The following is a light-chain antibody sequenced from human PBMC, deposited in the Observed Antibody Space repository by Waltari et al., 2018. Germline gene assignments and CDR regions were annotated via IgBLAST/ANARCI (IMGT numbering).Light chain of an antibody. Sequence: PSSLSASVGDRVTITCRASQTINRYLNWYQQKPGTAPKLLIHGGSNLESGVPSRFSGSGSGTDFTLTISSLQPDDFATYYCQKTYGDPLFGPGTKVEIK. CDR2: GGS. CDR1: QTINRY. V-gene: IGKV1-39*01. CDR3: QKTYGDPL. J-gene: IGKJ1*01.